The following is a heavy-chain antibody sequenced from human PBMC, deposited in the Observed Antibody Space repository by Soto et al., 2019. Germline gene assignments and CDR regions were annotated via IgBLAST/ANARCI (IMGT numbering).Heavy chain of an antibody. Sequence: SETLSLTCAVYGGSFSGYYWSWIRQPPGKGLEWIGEINHSGSTNYNPSLKNRVNISEDTSKNQFSLKLSSVTSADTDVYYCARSTVTRRVDYWGQGTLVTVSS. V-gene: IGHV4-34*01. D-gene: IGHD4-17*01. CDR1: GGSFSGYY. J-gene: IGHJ4*02. CDR2: INHSGST. CDR3: ARSTVTRRVDY.